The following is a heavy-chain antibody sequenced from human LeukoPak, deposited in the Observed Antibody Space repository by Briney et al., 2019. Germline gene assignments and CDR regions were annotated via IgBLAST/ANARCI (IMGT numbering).Heavy chain of an antibody. V-gene: IGHV3-20*04. CDR3: AKDARPGIVVETAIGAEYFQH. CDR1: GFTFDDYG. Sequence: PGGSLRLSCAASGFTFDDYGMSWVRQAPGKGLEWVSGINWNGGSTGYADSVKGRFTISRDNSKNTLYLQMNSLRAEDTAMYYCAKDARPGIVVETAIGAEYFQHWGQGTLVTVSS. J-gene: IGHJ1*01. CDR2: INWNGGST. D-gene: IGHD2-21*02.